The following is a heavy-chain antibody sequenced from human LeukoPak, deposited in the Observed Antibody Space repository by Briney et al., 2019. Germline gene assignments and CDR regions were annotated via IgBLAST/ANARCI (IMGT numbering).Heavy chain of an antibody. CDR3: ARGRGYGGYDGDY. CDR1: GYTFTSYS. J-gene: IGHJ4*02. D-gene: IGHD5-12*01. CDR2: INTNTGNP. Sequence: ASVKVSCKASGYTFTSYSINWVRQAPGNGLQWMGWINTNTGNPTYAQGFTGRFVFSLDTSVSTAYLQISGLQPGDTGVYYCARGRGYGGYDGDYWGQGTQVTVSS. V-gene: IGHV7-4-1*02.